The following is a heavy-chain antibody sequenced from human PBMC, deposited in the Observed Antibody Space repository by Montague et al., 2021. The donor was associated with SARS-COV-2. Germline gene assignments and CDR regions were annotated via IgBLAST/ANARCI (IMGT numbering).Heavy chain of an antibody. D-gene: IGHD4-17*01. Sequence: SLRLSCAASGFTVSSNYMSWVRQAPGKGLEWVSVIYSGGSTYYADSVKGRFTISRDNSKNTLYLQMNSLGAEDTAVYYCASQPTVTGYYYYYGMDVWGQGTTVTVSS. CDR1: GFTVSSNY. CDR2: IYSGGST. CDR3: ASQPTVTGYYYYYGMDV. V-gene: IGHV3-66*04. J-gene: IGHJ6*02.